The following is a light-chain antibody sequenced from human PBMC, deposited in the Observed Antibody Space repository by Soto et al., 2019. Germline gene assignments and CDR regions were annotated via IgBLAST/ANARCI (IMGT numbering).Light chain of an antibody. CDR1: QSIYEK. V-gene: IGKV3-15*01. CDR3: QQYHRWPLT. Sequence: EIVMTHSPATLSVSPGERVTLSCRASQSIYEKLAWYQQKPGQTPRLVIYDTSTRATGTPGSFSGSGSGTEFTLTISSLQSEDFAVYYCQQYHRWPLTFGGGTKVDIK. CDR2: DTS. J-gene: IGKJ4*01.